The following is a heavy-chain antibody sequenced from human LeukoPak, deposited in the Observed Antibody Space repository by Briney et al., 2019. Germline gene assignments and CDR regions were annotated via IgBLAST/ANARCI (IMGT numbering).Heavy chain of an antibody. CDR2: ISYDGSNK. CDR3: AKDFDLFDC. J-gene: IGHJ4*02. CDR1: GFSFSSYG. D-gene: IGHD3-9*01. V-gene: IGHV3-30*18. Sequence: PGGSLRLSCAASGFSFSSYGIHWVRQAPGKGLEWVAVISYDGSNKYYADSVKGRFIISRDNSKNTLYLQMNSLRAEDTAVYYCAKDFDLFDCWGQGTLVTVSS.